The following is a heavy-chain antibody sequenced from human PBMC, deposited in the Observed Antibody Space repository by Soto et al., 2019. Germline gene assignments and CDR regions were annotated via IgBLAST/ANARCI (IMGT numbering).Heavy chain of an antibody. CDR2: INWDGSST. V-gene: IGHV3-43*01. D-gene: IGHD1-26*01. Sequence: VRQGPGKGLEWVSLINWDGSSTFYSDSVKGRFTISRDNSKNSLYLQMNSLGTEDTALYYRQTDTQRYLDNW. CDR3: QTDTQRYLDNW. J-gene: IGHJ5*01.